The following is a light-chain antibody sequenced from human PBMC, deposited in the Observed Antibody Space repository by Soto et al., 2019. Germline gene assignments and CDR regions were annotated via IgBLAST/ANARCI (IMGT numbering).Light chain of an antibody. CDR1: QSVSSNF. Sequence: EIVLTQSPATLSLSPGERATLSCRASQSVSSNFLAWFQQQPGQAPRLLIYAASRRVTGIPDRFSGSVSGTDFTLPISSREPEYFAVYYCQQYGGSPITFGQGTRLEIK. CDR2: AAS. CDR3: QQYGGSPIT. V-gene: IGKV3-20*01. J-gene: IGKJ5*01.